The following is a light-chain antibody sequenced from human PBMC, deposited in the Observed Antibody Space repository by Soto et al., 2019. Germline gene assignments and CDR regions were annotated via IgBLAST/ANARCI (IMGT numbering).Light chain of an antibody. CDR1: QSVSSSY. V-gene: IGKV3-20*01. CDR3: QQYGSSPLT. CDR2: GAS. J-gene: IGKJ4*01. Sequence: EIVLTQSPGTLSLSPGERATLSCRASQSVSSSYLAWYQQKPGQAPRLLIYGASGRATGIPDRFSGSGSGTDFTLTISRLEPEDFVVYDCQQYGSSPLTFGGGTKVDIK.